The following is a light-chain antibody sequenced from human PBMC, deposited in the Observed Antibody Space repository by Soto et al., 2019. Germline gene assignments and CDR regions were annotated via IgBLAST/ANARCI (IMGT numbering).Light chain of an antibody. Sequence: QPVLTQPASGTGVAVRSSSISCTRISSDVGGYDYVSWYQQHPGKAPKLMIYDVTNRPSGVSNRFSGSKSGNTASLTISGLQAEDEADYYCISYASINTYVFGTGTKVTVL. J-gene: IGLJ1*01. CDR2: DVT. V-gene: IGLV2-14*01. CDR1: SSDVGGYDY. CDR3: ISYASINTYV.